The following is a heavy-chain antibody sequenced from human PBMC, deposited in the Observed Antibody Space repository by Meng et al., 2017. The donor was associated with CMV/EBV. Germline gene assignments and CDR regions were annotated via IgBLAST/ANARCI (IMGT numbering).Heavy chain of an antibody. CDR1: GFTFSSYW. D-gene: IGHD2-2*02. CDR3: ARGGGYCSSTSCYNSSSWHLDY. V-gene: IGHV3-7*01. J-gene: IGHJ4*02. Sequence: GGSLRLSCAASGFTFSSYWMSWVRQAPGKGLEWVANIKQDGSEKYYVDSVKGRFTISRDNAKNSLYLQMNSLRAEDTAVYYCARGGGYCSSTSCYNSSSWHLDYWGQGTLVTVSS. CDR2: IKQDGSEK.